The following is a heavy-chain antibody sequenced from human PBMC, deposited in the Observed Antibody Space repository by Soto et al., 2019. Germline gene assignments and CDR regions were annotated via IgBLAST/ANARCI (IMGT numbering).Heavy chain of an antibody. D-gene: IGHD3-3*01. CDR1: GFTFSSFA. CDR2: MSYDGSNK. J-gene: IGHJ4*02. CDR3: ARPRGFGVIINFLDY. Sequence: QVQLVESGGGVVQPGRSLRLSCAASGFTFSSFAMHWVRQAPGKGLEWVAVMSYDGSNKYYADSVKGRFTISRDNSKNTVYLQMNSLRAEDTAVYYCARPRGFGVIINFLDYWGQGTLVTVSS. V-gene: IGHV3-30-3*01.